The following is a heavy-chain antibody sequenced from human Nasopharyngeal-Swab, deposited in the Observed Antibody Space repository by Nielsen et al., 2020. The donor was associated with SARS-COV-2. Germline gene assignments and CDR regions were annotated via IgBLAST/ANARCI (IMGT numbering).Heavy chain of an antibody. J-gene: IGHJ3*02. D-gene: IGHD3-22*01. CDR2: ISSSSSYI. CDR3: ARVRYYYDSHGAFDI. CDR1: GFTFNNYN. V-gene: IGHV3-21*01. Sequence: GGSLRLSCAASGFTFNNYNFNWVRQAPGKGLEWVSSISSSSSYIYYADSVKGRFTISRDNAKNSLYLQMNSLRAEDTAVYYCARVRYYYDSHGAFDIWGQGTMVTVSS.